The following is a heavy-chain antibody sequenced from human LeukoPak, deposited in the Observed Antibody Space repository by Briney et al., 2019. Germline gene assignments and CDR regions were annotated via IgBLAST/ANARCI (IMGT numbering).Heavy chain of an antibody. CDR2: ISSDGSNK. CDR1: GLSFSFYG. D-gene: IGHD2-15*01. Sequence: GRSLRLSCAASGLSFSFYGMHWVRQAPGKGLEWVAFISSDGSNKYYADSVRGRFTISRDNSKNTLSLQMNSLRAEDTAVYYCAKDGFCSGGKCHLHHFDDWGQGTLVTVSS. V-gene: IGHV3-30*18. J-gene: IGHJ4*02. CDR3: AKDGFCSGGKCHLHHFDD.